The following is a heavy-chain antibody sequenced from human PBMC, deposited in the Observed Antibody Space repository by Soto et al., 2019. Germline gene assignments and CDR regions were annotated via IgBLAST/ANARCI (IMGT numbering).Heavy chain of an antibody. CDR1: GGSFSGYY. J-gene: IGHJ4*02. CDR2: INHSGST. V-gene: IGHV4-34*01. CDR3: AGPPTPPFDY. Sequence: SETLSLTXAVYGGSFSGYYWSWIRQPPGKGLEWIGQINHSGSTNYNPSLKSRVTISVDTSKNQFSLKLSSVTAADTAVYYCAGPPTPPFDYWGQGTLVTVSS.